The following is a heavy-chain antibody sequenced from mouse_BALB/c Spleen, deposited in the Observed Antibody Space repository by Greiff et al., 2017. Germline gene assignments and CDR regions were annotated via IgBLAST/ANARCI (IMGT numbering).Heavy chain of an antibody. CDR1: GYTFTDYA. J-gene: IGHJ4*01. Sequence: QVQLKQSGAELVRPGVSVKISCKGSGYTFTDYAMHWVKQSHAKSLEWIGVISTYYGDASYNQKFKGKATMTVDKSSSTAYMELARLTSEDSAIYYCAKKERGNYYAMDYWGQGTSVTVSS. CDR3: AKKERGNYYAMDY. CDR2: ISTYYGDA. V-gene: IGHV1S137*01.